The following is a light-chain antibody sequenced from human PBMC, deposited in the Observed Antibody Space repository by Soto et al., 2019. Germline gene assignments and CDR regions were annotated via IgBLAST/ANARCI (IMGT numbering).Light chain of an antibody. Sequence: EIVLTQSPVTLSLFPGVRATLSCRASQSVSNYLAWYQQKPGQAPRLLIYDAFKRATGIPDRFSGSGSGTDFTLTISSLEPEDFAVYFCQQRSNWPLYTFGQGTKLEIK. CDR1: QSVSNY. CDR3: QQRSNWPLYT. V-gene: IGKV3-11*01. CDR2: DAF. J-gene: IGKJ2*01.